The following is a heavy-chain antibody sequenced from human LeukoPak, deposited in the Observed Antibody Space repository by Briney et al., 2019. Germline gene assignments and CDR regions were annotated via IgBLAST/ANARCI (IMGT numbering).Heavy chain of an antibody. Sequence: GGSLRLSCAASGFTFSSYWMSWVRQAPGKGLEWVANIKQDGSEKYYVDSVKARFTISRDNAKNSLYLQMNSLRAEDTAVYYCARHSARIVGATTFDYWGQGTLVTVSS. J-gene: IGHJ4*02. V-gene: IGHV3-7*01. D-gene: IGHD1-26*01. CDR3: ARHSARIVGATTFDY. CDR2: IKQDGSEK. CDR1: GFTFSSYW.